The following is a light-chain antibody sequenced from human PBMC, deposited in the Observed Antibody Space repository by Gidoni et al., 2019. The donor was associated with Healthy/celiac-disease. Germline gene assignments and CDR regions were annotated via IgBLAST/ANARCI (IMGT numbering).Light chain of an antibody. CDR2: GKN. Sequence: SSELTQYPAVSVALGQTVRITCQGDSLRSYYASWYQQKPGQAPVLVIYGKNNRPSVIPDRFSGSSSGNTASLTITGAQAEDEADYYCNSRDSSGNHYVFGTGTKVTVL. J-gene: IGLJ1*01. V-gene: IGLV3-19*01. CDR1: SLRSYY. CDR3: NSRDSSGNHYV.